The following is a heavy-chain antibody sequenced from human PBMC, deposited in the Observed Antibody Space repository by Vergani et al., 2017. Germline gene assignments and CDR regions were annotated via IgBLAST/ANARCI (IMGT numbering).Heavy chain of an antibody. Sequence: QVQLQESGPGLVKPSETLSLTCTVSGGSISSYYWSWIRQPPGKGLEWIGYIYYSGSTNYNPSLNSRVTISVDTSKNQFSLKLSSVTAADTAVYYCARTYYYGSGSYYKTKGYGMDVWGQGTTVTVSS. J-gene: IGHJ6*02. V-gene: IGHV4-59*01. CDR2: IYYSGST. D-gene: IGHD3-10*01. CDR1: GGSISSYY. CDR3: ARTYYYGSGSYYKTKGYGMDV.